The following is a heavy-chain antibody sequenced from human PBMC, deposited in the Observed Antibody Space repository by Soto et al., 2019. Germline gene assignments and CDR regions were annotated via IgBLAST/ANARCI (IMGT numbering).Heavy chain of an antibody. CDR1: GGSISSYY. D-gene: IGHD6-13*01. J-gene: IGHJ5*02. V-gene: IGHV4-59*08. Sequence: PSETLSLTCTVSGGSISSYYWSWIRQPPGKGLEWIGYIYYSGSTNYNPSLKSRVTISVDTSKNQLSLKLSSVTAADTAVYYCARLEIAAAGTPYNWFDPWGQGTLVTVSS. CDR2: IYYSGST. CDR3: ARLEIAAAGTPYNWFDP.